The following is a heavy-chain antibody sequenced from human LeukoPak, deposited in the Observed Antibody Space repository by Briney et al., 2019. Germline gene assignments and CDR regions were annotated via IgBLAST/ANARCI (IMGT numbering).Heavy chain of an antibody. Sequence: PSETLSLTCTVSGGSISSYYWSWIRQPAGKGLEWIGRIYTSGSTNYNPSLKSRVTISVDTSKNQFSLKLSSVTAADTAVYYCAREITGWVYYYMDVWGKGTTVTISS. D-gene: IGHD1-20*01. J-gene: IGHJ6*03. CDR1: GGSISSYY. V-gene: IGHV4-4*07. CDR3: AREITGWVYYYMDV. CDR2: IYTSGST.